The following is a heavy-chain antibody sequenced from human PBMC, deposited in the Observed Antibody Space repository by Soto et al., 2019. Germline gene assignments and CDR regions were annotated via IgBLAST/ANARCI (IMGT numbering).Heavy chain of an antibody. D-gene: IGHD5-18*01. Sequence: WASVKVSCKTSGYTFTGYYIHWVRQAPGQGLEWMGWINPNSGGTNYAQNFQGRVTMTRDTSISTAYMDLIGLRSDDTAVYYCARTTQLWTPGGWFDPWGQGTLVTVSS. CDR2: INPNSGGT. J-gene: IGHJ5*02. CDR1: GYTFTGYY. V-gene: IGHV1-2*02. CDR3: ARTTQLWTPGGWFDP.